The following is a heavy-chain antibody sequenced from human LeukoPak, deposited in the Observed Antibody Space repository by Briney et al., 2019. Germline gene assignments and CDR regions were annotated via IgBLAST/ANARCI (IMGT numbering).Heavy chain of an antibody. J-gene: IGHJ4*02. CDR1: GDSFTSYW. V-gene: IGHV5-51*01. D-gene: IGHD1-26*01. Sequence: GESLKISCKGSGDSFTSYWIGWVRQVPGKGLEWMGIIYPGDSDTRYSPSFQGQVTISVDKSISTAYLQWSSLKASDTAMYYCARQSGSYRTHFDYWGQGTLVTVSS. CDR2: IYPGDSDT. CDR3: ARQSGSYRTHFDY.